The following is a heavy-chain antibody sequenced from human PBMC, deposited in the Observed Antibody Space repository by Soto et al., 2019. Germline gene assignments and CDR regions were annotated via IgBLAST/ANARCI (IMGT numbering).Heavy chain of an antibody. Sequence: EVQLLDSGGGLVQPGGSLRLSCAASGSTFSSYAMSCVRQAPGKELEWVSVIRSSGDRTYYADSVKGRFTISRDNSKNTLYMQMNSLRAEDTAVYYCANQQGPGTQYYFAMDVWGQGTTVTVSS. D-gene: IGHD1-1*01. V-gene: IGHV3-23*01. J-gene: IGHJ6*02. CDR1: GSTFSSYA. CDR2: IRSSGDRT. CDR3: ANQQGPGTQYYFAMDV.